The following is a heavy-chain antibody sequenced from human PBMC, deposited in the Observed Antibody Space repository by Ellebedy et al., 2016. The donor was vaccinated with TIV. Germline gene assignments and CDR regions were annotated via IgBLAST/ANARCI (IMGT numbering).Heavy chain of an antibody. V-gene: IGHV4-61*02. CDR1: GGSISSGSYY. D-gene: IGHD5-12*01. CDR2: IYRSGST. Sequence: LRLSXTVSGGSISSGSYYWSWIRQPAGKGLEWIGRIYRSGSTNYNPSLKSRVTMSVDTSKNQFSLKLSSLTAADTAVYYCASSPSGYEIPYWGQGTLVTVSS. CDR3: ASSPSGYEIPY. J-gene: IGHJ4*02.